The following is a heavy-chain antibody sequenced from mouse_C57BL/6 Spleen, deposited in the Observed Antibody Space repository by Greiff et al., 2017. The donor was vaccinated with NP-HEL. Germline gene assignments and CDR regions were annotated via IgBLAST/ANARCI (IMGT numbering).Heavy chain of an antibody. J-gene: IGHJ2*01. Sequence: QVQLQQSGPELVKPGASVKISCKASGYAFSSSWMNWVKQRPGKGLEWIGRIYPGDGDTNYNGKFKGKATLTADKASSTAYMQLSSLTSEDSAVYFCARRIITTVLDYWGQGTTLTVSS. CDR1: GYAFSSSW. CDR2: IYPGDGDT. D-gene: IGHD1-1*01. CDR3: ARRIITTVLDY. V-gene: IGHV1-82*01.